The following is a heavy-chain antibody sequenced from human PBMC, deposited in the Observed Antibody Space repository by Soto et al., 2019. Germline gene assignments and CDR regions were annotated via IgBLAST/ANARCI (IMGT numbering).Heavy chain of an antibody. Sequence: QVQLQQWGAGLLKPSETLSLTCAVYGRSFSGYYWSWIRQPPGKGLEWIGEINHSGSTNYNPSLKSRVTLAVDTSQNPFALNPSSGTAADTAVYYCARAYGGNSGVFDYWGQGTLVTVSS. J-gene: IGHJ4*02. CDR2: INHSGST. V-gene: IGHV4-34*01. CDR1: GRSFSGYY. D-gene: IGHD4-17*01. CDR3: ARAYGGNSGVFDY.